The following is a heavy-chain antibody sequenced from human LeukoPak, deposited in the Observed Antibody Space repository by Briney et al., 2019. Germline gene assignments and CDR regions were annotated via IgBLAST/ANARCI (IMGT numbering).Heavy chain of an antibody. CDR3: AKDRRLYSNPMQNRNNWFDP. CDR1: GSTFSTSA. Sequence: GGSLRLSCAASGSTFSTSAMRWVRQAPGRGLEWVSAISGSGSSTYYADSVKRRFTISRGNSKNTLYLQMSSLRAEDTALYYCAKDRRLYSNPMQNRNNWFDPWGQGTLVTVSS. CDR2: ISGSGSST. V-gene: IGHV3-23*01. D-gene: IGHD4-11*01. J-gene: IGHJ5*02.